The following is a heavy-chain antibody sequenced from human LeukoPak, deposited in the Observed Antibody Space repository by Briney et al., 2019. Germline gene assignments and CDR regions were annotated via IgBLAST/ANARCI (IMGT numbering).Heavy chain of an antibody. CDR3: ARHSSSWTPMDV. Sequence: SVKVSCKASGGTFSSYAISWVRQAPGQGLEWMGGIIPIFGTANCAQKFQGRVTITADESTSTAYMELSSLRSEDTAVYYCARHSSSWTPMDVWGQGTTVTVSS. D-gene: IGHD6-13*01. CDR2: IIPIFGTA. CDR1: GGTFSSYA. J-gene: IGHJ6*02. V-gene: IGHV1-69*13.